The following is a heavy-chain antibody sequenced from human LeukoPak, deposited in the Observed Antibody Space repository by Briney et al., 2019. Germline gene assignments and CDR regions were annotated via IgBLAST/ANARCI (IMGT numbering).Heavy chain of an antibody. Sequence: ASVKVSCKASGYTFTSYDINWVRQATGQGLEWMGWMNPNSGNTGYAQKFQGRVTMTRNTSISTAYMELSSLRSEDTAVYYCARVSGTAMAPRERIWGQGTLVTVSS. CDR2: MNPNSGNT. V-gene: IGHV1-8*01. CDR3: ARVSGTAMAPRERI. D-gene: IGHD5-18*01. J-gene: IGHJ4*02. CDR1: GYTFTSYD.